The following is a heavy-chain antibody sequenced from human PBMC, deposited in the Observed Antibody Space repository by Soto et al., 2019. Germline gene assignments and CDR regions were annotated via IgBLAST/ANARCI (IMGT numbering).Heavy chain of an antibody. V-gene: IGHV1-18*01. J-gene: IGHJ4*02. CDR1: GYTFTSYG. Sequence: RASVKVSCKASGYTFTSYGISWVRQAPGQGLEWMGWISAYNGNTNYAQKLQGRVTMTTDTSTSTAYMELGSLRSDDTAVYYCARSPYIAAAGTPSAFDYWGQGTLVTVSS. D-gene: IGHD6-13*01. CDR3: ARSPYIAAAGTPSAFDY. CDR2: ISAYNGNT.